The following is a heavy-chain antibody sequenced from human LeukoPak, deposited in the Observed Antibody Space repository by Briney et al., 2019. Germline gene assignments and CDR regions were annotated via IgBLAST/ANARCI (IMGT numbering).Heavy chain of an antibody. D-gene: IGHD1-26*01. Sequence: ASVKVSCKASGYNFTDYFIHWVRQAPGQGLEWMGWMNPNSGNTGYAQKFQGRVTMTRNTSISTAYMELSSLRSEDTAVYYCARWVGATHDFDYWGQGTLVTVSS. CDR2: MNPNSGNT. V-gene: IGHV1-8*02. CDR3: ARWVGATHDFDY. CDR1: GYNFTDYF. J-gene: IGHJ4*02.